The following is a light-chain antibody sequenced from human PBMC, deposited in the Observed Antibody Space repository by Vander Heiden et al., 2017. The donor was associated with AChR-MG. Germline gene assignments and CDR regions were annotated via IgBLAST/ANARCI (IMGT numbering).Light chain of an antibody. J-gene: IGKJ4*01. V-gene: IGKV3-20*01. CDR1: QSVDRNY. CDR3: QQEDTSPLT. Sequence: SQSVDRNYLAWYRQKPGQAPRLLMYDASSRAAGIPDRFSGSGSGTDFTLTISRLEPEDFALYYCQQEDTSPLTFGGGTKVEIK. CDR2: DAS.